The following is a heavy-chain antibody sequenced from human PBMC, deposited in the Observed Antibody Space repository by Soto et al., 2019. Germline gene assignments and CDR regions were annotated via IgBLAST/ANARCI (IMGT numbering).Heavy chain of an antibody. CDR3: ARWVGGSMYDNSGKYDS. J-gene: IGHJ5*01. Sequence: QVQLVEYGGGVVQPGRSLRLTCAASGFTFSSNGMHWVRQAPGKGLEWVALVAYDGSKTYYGDSVRGRFTISRDNSENTLYLQMSSLRAEDTAVYYCARWVGGSMYDNSGKYDSWGQGTLVTVSS. D-gene: IGHD3-22*01. CDR2: VAYDGSKT. CDR1: GFTFSSNG. V-gene: IGHV3-30*03.